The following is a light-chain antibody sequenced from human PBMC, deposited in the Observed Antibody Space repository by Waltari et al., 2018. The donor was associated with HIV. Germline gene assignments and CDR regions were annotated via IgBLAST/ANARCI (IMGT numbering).Light chain of an antibody. J-gene: IGKJ2*01. CDR3: QQRRT. CDR2: DAS. CDR1: QSVKSY. V-gene: IGKV3-11*01. Sequence: EIVLTQSPATLSLSPGERAALSCRASQSVKSYLAWYQQKPGQAPRLLIYDASNRATGIPARFSGSGSGTDFTLTISSLEPEDFAVYYCQQRRTFGQGTKLEIK.